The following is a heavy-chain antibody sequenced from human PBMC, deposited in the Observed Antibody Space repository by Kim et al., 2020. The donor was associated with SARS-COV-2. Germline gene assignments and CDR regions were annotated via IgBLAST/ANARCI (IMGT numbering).Heavy chain of an antibody. Sequence: GGSLRLSCAASGFTFSSYAMHWVRQAPGKGLEWVAVISYDGSNKYYADSVKGRFTISRDNSKNTLYLQMNSLRAEDTAVYYCARGSPYGGAPSYYYYYGMDVWGQGTTVTVSS. CDR2: ISYDGSNK. V-gene: IGHV3-30-3*01. J-gene: IGHJ6*02. CDR3: ARGSPYGGAPSYYYYYGMDV. CDR1: GFTFSSYA. D-gene: IGHD4-17*01.